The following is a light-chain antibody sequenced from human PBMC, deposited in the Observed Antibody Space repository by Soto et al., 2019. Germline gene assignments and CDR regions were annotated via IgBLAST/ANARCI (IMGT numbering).Light chain of an antibody. CDR1: SSNIGSNT. Sequence: QSVLTQPPSASGTPGQRVTISCSGSSSNIGSNTVNWYQQLPGTAPKLLIYNNNHRPSGVPDRFSGSTSGTSASLAISGLQSEDEADYYCAAWDDSLNGLVFGTGTKLTVL. CDR3: AAWDDSLNGLV. V-gene: IGLV1-44*01. J-gene: IGLJ1*01. CDR2: NNN.